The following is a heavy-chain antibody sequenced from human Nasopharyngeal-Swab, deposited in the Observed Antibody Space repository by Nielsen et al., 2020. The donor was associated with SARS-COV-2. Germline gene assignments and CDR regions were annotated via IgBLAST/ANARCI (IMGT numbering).Heavy chain of an antibody. D-gene: IGHD6-19*01. Sequence: SETLSLTCAVSGGSISSYYWSWIRQPPGKGLEWIGYIHYSGSTNYNPSLKSRVTISVDTSKNQFSLKLSSVTAADTAVYYCARQRDSSGWYGGHFQHWGQGTLVTVSS. J-gene: IGHJ1*01. V-gene: IGHV4-59*08. CDR1: GGSISSYY. CDR2: IHYSGST. CDR3: ARQRDSSGWYGGHFQH.